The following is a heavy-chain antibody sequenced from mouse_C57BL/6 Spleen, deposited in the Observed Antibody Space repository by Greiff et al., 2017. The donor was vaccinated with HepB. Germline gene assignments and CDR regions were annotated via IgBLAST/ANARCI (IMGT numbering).Heavy chain of an antibody. Sequence: QVQLQQPGAELVMPGASVKLSCKASGYTFTSYWMHWVKQRPGQGLEWIGEIDPSDSYTNYNQKFKGKSTLTVDKSSSTAYMQLSILTSEDSAVYYCARIYDGYYSWYFDVWGTGTTVTVSS. J-gene: IGHJ1*03. D-gene: IGHD2-3*01. CDR2: IDPSDSYT. V-gene: IGHV1-69*01. CDR3: ARIYDGYYSWYFDV. CDR1: GYTFTSYW.